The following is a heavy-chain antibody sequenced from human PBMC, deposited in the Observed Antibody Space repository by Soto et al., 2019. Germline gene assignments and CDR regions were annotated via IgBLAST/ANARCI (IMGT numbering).Heavy chain of an antibody. J-gene: IGHJ6*02. CDR1: GYTFTSYD. CDR3: ASMAYSSSSRPTHYYYGLDV. Sequence: GASVKVSCKASGYTFTSYDINWVRQATGQGLEWMGWMNPNSGNTGDAQKIQGRATMTRNSSISTSHMELSRLRSEDTAVYYCASMAYSSSSRPTHYYYGLDVWGPGTTVTASS. V-gene: IGHV1-8*01. D-gene: IGHD6-6*01. CDR2: MNPNSGNT.